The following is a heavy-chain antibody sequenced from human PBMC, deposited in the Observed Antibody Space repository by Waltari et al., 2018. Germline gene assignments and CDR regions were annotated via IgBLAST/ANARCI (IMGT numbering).Heavy chain of an antibody. CDR3: GSRAGGWNRRSGKRTDYCDY. Sequence: QVPLAQSGAEVTKPGASVKVSCKASGYTFTSYDINWVRQATGQGLEWMGWRRANNRNRGPGQKLQVTGTSARTTSMRRWSRGLSRIRPGITARDEWGSRAGGWNRRSGKRTDYCDYWGQGTLVTVSS. J-gene: IGHJ4*02. D-gene: IGHD3-10*01. V-gene: IGHV1-8*01. CDR1: GYTFTSYD. CDR2: RRANNRNR.